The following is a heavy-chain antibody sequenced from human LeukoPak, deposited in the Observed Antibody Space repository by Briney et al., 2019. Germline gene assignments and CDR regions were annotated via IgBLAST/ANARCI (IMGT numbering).Heavy chain of an antibody. CDR2: ISSSSSTI. CDR3: ARGGFAATPGYYYYYYGMDV. J-gene: IGHJ6*02. D-gene: IGHD2-15*01. Sequence: GGSLRLSCAASGFTFSTFRINWVRQAPGKGLEWLSSISSSSSTIYYADSVKGRFTISRDNAKNSLYLQMNSLRAEDTAVYYCARGGFAATPGYYYYYYGMDVWGQGTTVTVSS. CDR1: GFTFSTFR. V-gene: IGHV3-48*04.